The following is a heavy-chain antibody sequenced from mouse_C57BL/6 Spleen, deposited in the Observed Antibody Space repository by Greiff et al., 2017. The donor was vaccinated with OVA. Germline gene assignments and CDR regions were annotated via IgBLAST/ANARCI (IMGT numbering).Heavy chain of an antibody. CDR1: GYAFSSSW. Sequence: QVQLQQSGPELVKPGASVKISCKASGYAFSSSWMNWVKQRPGKGLEWIGRIYPGDGDTNYNGKFKGKATLTADKSSSTAYMQLSSLTSEVSSCYVCARYGNYVSYWYFEVWGTGTTVTVSS. D-gene: IGHD2-1*01. CDR3: ARYGNYVSYWYFEV. J-gene: IGHJ1*03. V-gene: IGHV1-82*01. CDR2: IYPGDGDT.